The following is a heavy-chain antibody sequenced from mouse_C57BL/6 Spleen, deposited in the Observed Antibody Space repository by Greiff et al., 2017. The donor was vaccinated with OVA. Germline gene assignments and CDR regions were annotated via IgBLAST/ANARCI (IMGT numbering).Heavy chain of an antibody. CDR2: INPNYGTT. CDR1: GYSFTDYN. J-gene: IGHJ4*01. Sequence: EVQLQQSGPELVKPGASVKISCKASGYSFTDYNMNWVKQSHGKSLEWIGVINPNYGTTSYNQKFKGKATLTVDQSSSTAYMQLNSLTSEDSAVYYSARQDYYGSSPMDYWGQGTSVTAAS. V-gene: IGHV1-39*01. D-gene: IGHD1-1*01. CDR3: ARQDYYGSSPMDY.